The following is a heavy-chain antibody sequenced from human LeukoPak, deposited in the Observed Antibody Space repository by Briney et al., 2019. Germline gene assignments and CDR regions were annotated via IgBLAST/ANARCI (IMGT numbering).Heavy chain of an antibody. CDR3: ARPAGVSSSWYPDAFDI. Sequence: GASVKVSCKASGYTFTGYYMHWVRQAPGQGLEWMGWINPKSGGTNYAQKFQGRVIMTRDTSISTAYMELSRLRSDDTAVYYCARPAGVSSSWYPDAFDIWGQGTMVTVSS. CDR1: GYTFTGYY. V-gene: IGHV1-2*02. J-gene: IGHJ3*02. CDR2: INPKSGGT. D-gene: IGHD6-13*01.